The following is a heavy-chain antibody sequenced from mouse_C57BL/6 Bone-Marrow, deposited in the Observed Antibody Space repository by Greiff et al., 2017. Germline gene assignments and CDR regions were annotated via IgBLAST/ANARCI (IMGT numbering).Heavy chain of an antibody. D-gene: IGHD2-4*01. CDR3: ARGGYDYAGFAY. CDR1: GYTFTSYW. V-gene: IGHV1-61*01. J-gene: IGHJ3*01. Sequence: VKLQQPGAELVRPGSSVKLSCQASGYTFTSYWMDWVKQRPGQGLEWIGNIYPSDSATHYNQKFTDKATLTVDKSSSTAYMQLSSLTSEDSAVYDGARGGYDYAGFAYWGQGTLVTVSA. CDR2: IYPSDSAT.